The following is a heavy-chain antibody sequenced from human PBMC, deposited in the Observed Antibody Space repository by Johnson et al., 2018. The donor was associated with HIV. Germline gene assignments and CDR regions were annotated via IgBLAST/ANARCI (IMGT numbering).Heavy chain of an antibody. J-gene: IGHJ3*02. D-gene: IGHD6-13*01. CDR3: AKSLGQQLVVVDAFDI. V-gene: IGHV3-30*18. Sequence: VQLVESGGGVVQPGRSLRLSCAVSGFTFNSHGMHWVRQAPGKGLEWVAFISYDESNNYYADSVKGRFTISRDNSKSTLFLQMSILRGEDTGVYYCAKSLGQQLVVVDAFDITGQGTMVTVSS. CDR2: ISYDESNN. CDR1: GFTFNSHG.